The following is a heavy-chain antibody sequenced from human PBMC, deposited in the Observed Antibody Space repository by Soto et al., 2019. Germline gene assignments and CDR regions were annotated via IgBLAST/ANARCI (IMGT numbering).Heavy chain of an antibody. CDR2: IGTAGDT. J-gene: IGHJ6*02. CDR1: GFTFSSYD. V-gene: IGHV3-13*01. Sequence: GGSLRLSCAASGFTFSSYDMHWVRQATGKGLEWVSAIGTAGDTYYPGSVKGRFPISRENAKNSLYLQMNSLRAEDTAVYYCARDGRRSGWDYYYYYGMDVWGQGTTVTVSS. D-gene: IGHD6-19*01. CDR3: ARDGRRSGWDYYYYYGMDV.